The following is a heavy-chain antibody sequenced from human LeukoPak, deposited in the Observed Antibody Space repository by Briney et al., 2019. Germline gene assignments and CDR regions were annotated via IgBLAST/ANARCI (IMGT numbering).Heavy chain of an antibody. V-gene: IGHV3-23*01. D-gene: IGHD4-17*01. CDR2: ISGSGGTT. J-gene: IGHJ4*02. CDR1: GFTFSSFA. CDR3: TKDLPDYGDYIEGY. Sequence: GGSLRLSCAASGFTFSSFATSWVRQAPGKGLEWVSTISGSGGTTNYADSVKGRFTFSRDNSKNTLYLQMNSLRAEDTAVYYCTKDLPDYGDYIEGYWGQGTLVTVSS.